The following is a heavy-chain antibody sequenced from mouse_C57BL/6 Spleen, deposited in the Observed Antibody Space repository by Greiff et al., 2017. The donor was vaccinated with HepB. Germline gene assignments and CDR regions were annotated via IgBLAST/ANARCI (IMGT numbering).Heavy chain of an antibody. D-gene: IGHD2-3*01. Sequence: VKLMESGPELVKPGASVKISCKASGYAFSSSWMNWVKQRPGKGLEWIGRIYPGDGDTNYNGKFKGKATLTADKSSSTAYMQLSSMTSEDSAVYFCARSKGIYDGYPYYFDYWGQGTTLTVSS. CDR2: IYPGDGDT. CDR3: ARSKGIYDGYPYYFDY. J-gene: IGHJ2*01. CDR1: GYAFSSSW. V-gene: IGHV1-82*01.